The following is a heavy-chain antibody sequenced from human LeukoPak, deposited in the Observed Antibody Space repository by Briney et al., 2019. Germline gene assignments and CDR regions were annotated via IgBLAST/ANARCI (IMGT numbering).Heavy chain of an antibody. CDR3: ARDHYGDYVFDY. V-gene: IGHV3-74*01. CDR2: INSDGSGT. J-gene: IGHJ4*02. CDR1: GFTSSTYW. Sequence: GGSLRLSCAASGFTSSTYWMHWVRQAPGKGLVWVSRINSDGSGTTYADSVEGRFTISRDNAKNTLYLQMNSLRAEDTAVYYCARDHYGDYVFDYWGQGTLVTVSS. D-gene: IGHD4-17*01.